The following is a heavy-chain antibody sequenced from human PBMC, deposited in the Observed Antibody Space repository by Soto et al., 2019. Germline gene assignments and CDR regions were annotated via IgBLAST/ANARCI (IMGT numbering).Heavy chain of an antibody. CDR3: VIQSSSWPHYFDY. J-gene: IGHJ4*02. CDR2: IYPGDSDT. V-gene: IGHV5-51*01. Sequence: PGESLKISCKGSGYSFTNYWIGWVRQMPGKGLEWMGIIYPGDSDTRYSPSFQGQVTISADKSISTAYLQWSSLKASDTAMYYCVIQSSSWPHYFDYCGQGTPVTVSA. D-gene: IGHD6-13*01. CDR1: GYSFTNYW.